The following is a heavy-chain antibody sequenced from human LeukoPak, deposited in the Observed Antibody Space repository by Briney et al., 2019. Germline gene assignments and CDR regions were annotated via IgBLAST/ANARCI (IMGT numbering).Heavy chain of an antibody. V-gene: IGHV3-30*04. Sequence: GGSLRLSCAASGFTFSSYAMHWVRQAPGKGLEWVAVISYDGSNKYYADSVKGRFTISRDNSKNTLYLQMNSLRAEDTAVYYCARNPPNGYGDYALGYYYGMDVWGQGTTVTVSS. CDR3: ARNPPNGYGDYALGYYYGMDV. CDR2: ISYDGSNK. J-gene: IGHJ6*02. CDR1: GFTFSSYA. D-gene: IGHD4-17*01.